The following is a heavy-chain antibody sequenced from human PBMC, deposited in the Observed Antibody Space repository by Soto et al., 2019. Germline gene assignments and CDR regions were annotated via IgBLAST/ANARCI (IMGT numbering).Heavy chain of an antibody. Sequence: GGSLRLSCAASGFTFSSYGMHWVRQSPGKGLEWVAVISYDGSNKYYADSVKGRFTISRDNSKNTLYLQMNSLRAEDTAVYYCAKEDTAMVIDDYWGQGTLVTVSS. CDR3: AKEDTAMVIDDY. CDR2: ISYDGSNK. V-gene: IGHV3-30*18. CDR1: GFTFSSYG. D-gene: IGHD5-18*01. J-gene: IGHJ4*02.